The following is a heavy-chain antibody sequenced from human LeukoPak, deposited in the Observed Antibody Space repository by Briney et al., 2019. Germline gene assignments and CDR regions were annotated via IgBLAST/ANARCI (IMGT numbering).Heavy chain of an antibody. D-gene: IGHD2-2*01. CDR2: ISAYNGNT. J-gene: IGHJ5*02. V-gene: IGHV1-18*01. CDR1: GYTFTSYG. CDR3: AREGNMVVVVPAAINWFDP. Sequence: ASVKVSCKASGYTFTSYGISWVRQAPGQGLEWMGWISAYNGNTNYAQKLQGRVTMTTDKSTSTAYMELSSLRSEDTAVYYCAREGNMVVVVPAAINWFDPWGQGTLVTVSS.